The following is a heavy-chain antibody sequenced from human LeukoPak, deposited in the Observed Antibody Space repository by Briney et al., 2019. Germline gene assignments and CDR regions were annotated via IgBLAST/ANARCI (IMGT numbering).Heavy chain of an antibody. CDR1: GGSLSGYY. CDR3: GSRRTAMFGVIKGPIDY. Sequence: PSETLSLTCAVYGGSLSGYYWGWVRQPPGKGLEWIGEINHSGSTNYNPSLKSRVTISLDTSKNQFSLKLTSVTAADTAVYYCGSRRTAMFGVIKGPIDYWGQGTLVTVSS. J-gene: IGHJ4*02. V-gene: IGHV4-34*01. CDR2: INHSGST. D-gene: IGHD3-3*01.